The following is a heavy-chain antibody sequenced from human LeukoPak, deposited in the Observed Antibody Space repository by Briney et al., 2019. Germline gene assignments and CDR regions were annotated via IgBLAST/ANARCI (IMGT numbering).Heavy chain of an antibody. Sequence: PGGSLRLSCEASGFTFSSYTMSWVRQAPGKGLEWASGISGSGTVTYYADSVKGRFTISRDNAKNSLYLQMNSLRAEDTAVYYCARTSADAFDIWGQGTMVTVSS. CDR1: GFTFSSYT. J-gene: IGHJ3*02. CDR3: ARTSADAFDI. CDR2: ISGSGTVT. V-gene: IGHV3-21*01. D-gene: IGHD6-6*01.